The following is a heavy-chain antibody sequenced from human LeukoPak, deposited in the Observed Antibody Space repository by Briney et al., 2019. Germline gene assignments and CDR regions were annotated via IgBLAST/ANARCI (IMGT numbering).Heavy chain of an antibody. D-gene: IGHD4-17*01. CDR1: GFTFTSYW. Sequence: GGSLRLSCAASGFTFTSYWMHWVRQPPGKGLVWVSRVEHDGSRTAYADSVTGRFTISRDNARNMVYLQMNSLRAEDTDVYYCATDLGWGQGTLVTVSS. CDR3: ATDLG. J-gene: IGHJ4*02. V-gene: IGHV3-74*01. CDR2: VEHDGSRT.